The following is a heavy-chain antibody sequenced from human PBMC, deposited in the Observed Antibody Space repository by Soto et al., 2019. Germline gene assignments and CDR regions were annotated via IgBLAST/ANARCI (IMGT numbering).Heavy chain of an antibody. D-gene: IGHD3-22*01. V-gene: IGHV3-23*01. CDR3: AKDQFPLYYYDSSGYYRVDAFDI. CDR1: GFTFSSYA. Sequence: PVGSLRLSCAASGFTFSSYAMSWVRQAPGKGLEWVSAISGSGGSTYYADSVKGRFTISRDNSKNTLYLQMNSLRAEDTAVYYCAKDQFPLYYYDSSGYYRVDAFDIWGQGTMVTVSS. CDR2: ISGSGGST. J-gene: IGHJ3*02.